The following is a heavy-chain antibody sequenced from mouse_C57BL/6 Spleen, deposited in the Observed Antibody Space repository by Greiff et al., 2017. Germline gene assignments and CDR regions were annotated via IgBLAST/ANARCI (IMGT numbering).Heavy chain of an antibody. CDR3: ARDSAGYVGRYYAMDY. D-gene: IGHD3-2*02. CDR2: INPGSGYT. CDR1: GYTFTSSW. J-gene: IGHJ4*01. Sequence: VQLQESGAELAKPGASVKLSCKASGYTFTSSWMHWVKQRPGQGLEWIGDINPGSGYTKYNQKFKDKATLTADQSSSTAYMQLSSLTYEDTAVYYGARDSAGYVGRYYAMDYWGQGTSVTVSS. V-gene: IGHV1-7*01.